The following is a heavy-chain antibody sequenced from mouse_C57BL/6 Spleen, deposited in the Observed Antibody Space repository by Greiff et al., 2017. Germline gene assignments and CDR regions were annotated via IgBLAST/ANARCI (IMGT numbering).Heavy chain of an antibody. J-gene: IGHJ2*01. Sequence: VHVKQSGAELVKPGASVKLSCTASGFNIKDYCMHWVKQRTEQGLEWIGRIDPEDGETKYAPKFQGKATITADTSSNTAYLQLSSLTSEDTAVYYCARGSSYSCYFDYWGQGTTLTVSS. CDR1: GFNIKDYC. CDR3: ARGSSYSCYFDY. D-gene: IGHD1-1*01. V-gene: IGHV14-2*01. CDR2: IDPEDGET.